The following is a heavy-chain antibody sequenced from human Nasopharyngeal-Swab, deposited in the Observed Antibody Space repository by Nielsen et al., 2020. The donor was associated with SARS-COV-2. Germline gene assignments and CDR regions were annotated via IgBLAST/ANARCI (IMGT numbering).Heavy chain of an antibody. D-gene: IGHD2-21*01. V-gene: IGHV4-59*08. J-gene: IGHJ6*02. Sequence: GSLRLSCTVSGGSISSYYWSWIRQPPGKGLEWIGYIYYRGSTNYNPSLKSRVTISVDTSKNQFSLKLSSVTAADTAVYYCASGGGEGPYYYYYGMDVWGQGTTVTVSS. CDR1: GGSISSYY. CDR3: ASGGGEGPYYYYYGMDV. CDR2: IYYRGST.